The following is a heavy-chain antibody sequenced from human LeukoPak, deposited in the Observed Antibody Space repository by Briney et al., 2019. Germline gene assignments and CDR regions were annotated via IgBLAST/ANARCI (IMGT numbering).Heavy chain of an antibody. V-gene: IGHV3-53*01. CDR3: ARSEFLGT. CDR2: SYGGGSP. Sequence: GGSLRLSCAASGFTVSSNYMSWVRQAPGKGLEWVSVSYGGGSPYHADSVKGRFTISRDNSNNTLYLQMNSLRAEDTAVYYCARSEFLGTWGQGTLVTVSS. J-gene: IGHJ4*02. D-gene: IGHD3-3*01. CDR1: GFTVSSNY.